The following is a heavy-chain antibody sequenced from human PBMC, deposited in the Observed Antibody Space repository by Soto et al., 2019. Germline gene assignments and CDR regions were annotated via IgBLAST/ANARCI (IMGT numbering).Heavy chain of an antibody. J-gene: IGHJ5*02. D-gene: IGHD2-2*01. V-gene: IGHV4-4*07. CDR3: ARLAVPAAVSAWFDP. CDR2: IYIGGSS. Sequence: KSSETLSLTCTASGDSINTYYWTWVRQPAGKGLEWIGRIYIGGSSGYNPSLKGRVTMSEDTSKNQFSLKLTSVTAADTAVYYCARLAVPAAVSAWFDPWGQGTLVTVSS. CDR1: GDSINTYY.